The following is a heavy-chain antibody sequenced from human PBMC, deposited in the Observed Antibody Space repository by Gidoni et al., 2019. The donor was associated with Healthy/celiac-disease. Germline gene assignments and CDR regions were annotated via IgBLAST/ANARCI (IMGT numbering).Heavy chain of an antibody. J-gene: IGHJ4*02. D-gene: IGHD1-26*01. V-gene: IGHV1-69*01. Sequence: QVQLVQSGAEVQKPGSSVKVSCKASGGTFSSYAISWVRQAPGQGLEWMGGIIPIFGTANYAQKCQGRVTITADESTSTAYMELSSLRSEDTAVYYCATNGGSGSYSKRLGLYWGQGTLVTVSS. CDR2: IIPIFGTA. CDR3: ATNGGSGSYSKRLGLY. CDR1: GGTFSSYA.